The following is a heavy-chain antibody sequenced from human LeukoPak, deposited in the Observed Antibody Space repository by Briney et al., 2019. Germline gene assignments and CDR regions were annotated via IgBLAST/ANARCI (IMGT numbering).Heavy chain of an antibody. J-gene: IGHJ5*02. CDR3: ARVPKYCSSTSSCWFDP. CDR1: GYTFTSYG. Sequence: ASVKVSCKASGYTFTSYGISWVRQAPGQGLEWMGWISAYNGNTNYAQKLQGRVTMTTDTSTGTAYMELRSLRSDDTAVYYCARVPKYCSSTSSCWFDPWGQGTLVTVSS. CDR2: ISAYNGNT. D-gene: IGHD2-2*01. V-gene: IGHV1-18*01.